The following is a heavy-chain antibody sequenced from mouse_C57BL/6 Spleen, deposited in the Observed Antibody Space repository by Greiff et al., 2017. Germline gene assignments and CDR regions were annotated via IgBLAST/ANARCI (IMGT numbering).Heavy chain of an antibody. J-gene: IGHJ4*01. V-gene: IGHV5-6*01. CDR1: GFTFSSYG. CDR2: ISSGGSYT. CDR3: ARHYYGSSYVYYAMDY. Sequence: EVQVVESGGDLVKPGGSLKLSCAASGFTFSSYGMSWVRQTPDKRLEWVATISSGGSYTYYPDSVKGRFTISRDNAKNTLYLQMSSLKSEDTAMYYCARHYYGSSYVYYAMDYWGQGTSVTVSS. D-gene: IGHD1-1*01.